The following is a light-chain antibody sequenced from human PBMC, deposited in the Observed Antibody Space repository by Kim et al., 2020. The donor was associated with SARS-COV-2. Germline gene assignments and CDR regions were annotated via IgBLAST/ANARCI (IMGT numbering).Light chain of an antibody. J-gene: IGKJ5*01. CDR3: QQRSNWPSIT. V-gene: IGKV3-11*01. CDR1: QSVSSY. Sequence: SPGDRATLACRASQSVSSYLAWYQQKPGQAPRLLIYDASNRATGIPARFSGSGSGTDFTLTISSLEPEDFAVYYCQQRSNWPSITFGQGTRLEIK. CDR2: DAS.